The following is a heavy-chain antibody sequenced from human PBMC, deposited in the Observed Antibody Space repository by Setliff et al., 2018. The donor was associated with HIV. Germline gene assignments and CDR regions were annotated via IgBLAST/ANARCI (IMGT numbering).Heavy chain of an antibody. J-gene: IGHJ4*02. V-gene: IGHV4-61*09. CDR2: IHTSGSS. CDR1: GGSISSGSYY. D-gene: IGHD6-6*01. Sequence: SETLSLTCTVSGGSISSGSYYWSWIRQPAGKGLEWIGHIHTSGSSSYNPSLKSRVIISLDTSKNQISLKLNSVTAADTAVYYCARDLLGSSSLVNYWGQGTLVTVSS. CDR3: ARDLLGSSSLVNY.